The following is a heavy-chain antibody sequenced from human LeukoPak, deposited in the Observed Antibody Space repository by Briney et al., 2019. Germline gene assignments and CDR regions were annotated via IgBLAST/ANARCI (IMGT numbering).Heavy chain of an antibody. CDR3: ARDNSVRDEAWWFNP. Sequence: SVKVSCKASGGTFSSYAINWVRQAPGQGLEWMGGIIPIFGTANYAQKFQGRVTITADESTRTAYMEVSSLRSGDTAVYYCARDNSVRDEAWWFNPWGQGTLVTVSS. J-gene: IGHJ5*02. D-gene: IGHD5-24*01. CDR2: IIPIFGTA. CDR1: GGTFSSYA. V-gene: IGHV1-69*13.